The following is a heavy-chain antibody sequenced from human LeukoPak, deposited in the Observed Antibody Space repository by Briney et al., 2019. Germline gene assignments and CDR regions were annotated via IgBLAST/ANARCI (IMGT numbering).Heavy chain of an antibody. D-gene: IGHD3-9*01. CDR2: MNPNSGNT. V-gene: IGHV1-8*01. CDR1: GYTFTSYD. J-gene: IGHJ3*02. CDR3: ARGLPGNYDILTGYDI. Sequence: ASVNVSCKASGYTFTSYDINWVRQATGQGLEWMGWMNPNSGNTGYAQKFQGRVTMTRNTSISTAYMELSSLRSEDTAVYYCARGLPGNYDILTGYDIWGQGTMVTVSS.